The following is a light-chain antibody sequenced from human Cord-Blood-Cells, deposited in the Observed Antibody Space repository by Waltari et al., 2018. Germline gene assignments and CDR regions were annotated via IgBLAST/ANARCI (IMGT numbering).Light chain of an antibody. J-gene: IGLJ3*02. Sequence: QSVLTQPASVSGSPGQSTTISCTGTSSDVGGYNYVSWYQQHPGKAPKLMIYDVSNRPSGVSNHFSGSKSGNTASLTISGLQAEDEADYYCSSYTSSSTRVFGGGTKLTVL. V-gene: IGLV2-14*01. CDR3: SSYTSSSTRV. CDR2: DVS. CDR1: SSDVGGYNY.